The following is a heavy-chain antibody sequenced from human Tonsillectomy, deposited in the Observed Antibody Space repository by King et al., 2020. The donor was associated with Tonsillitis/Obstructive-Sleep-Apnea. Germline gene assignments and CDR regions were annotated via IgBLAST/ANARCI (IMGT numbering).Heavy chain of an antibody. Sequence: VQLVESGGGLVQPGGSLRLSCAASGFTFSSHEMDWVRQAPGKGLEWVSYISGSGSTIYYADSVKGRFTISRDNAKNSLYLQMNSLRAEDTAVYYCARGAYSSGWDFDYWGQGTLVTVPS. J-gene: IGHJ4*02. CDR1: GFTFSSHE. CDR3: ARGAYSSGWDFDY. V-gene: IGHV3-48*03. D-gene: IGHD6-19*01. CDR2: ISGSGSTI.